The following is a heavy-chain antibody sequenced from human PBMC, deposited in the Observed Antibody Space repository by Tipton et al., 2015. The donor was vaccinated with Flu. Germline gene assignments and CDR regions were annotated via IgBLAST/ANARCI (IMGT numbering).Heavy chain of an antibody. D-gene: IGHD6-19*01. J-gene: IGHJ4*02. V-gene: IGHV3-21*01. Sequence: SLRLSCAASGFPFDDYGMNWARQAPGKGLEWVSTINSGGNYIIYADSMKGRFTISRDNAKKSLYLQMNNLRVEDTAVYYCARDVSHNNGWYYFDSWGQGTLVTVSS. CDR2: INSGGNYI. CDR1: GFPFDDYG. CDR3: ARDVSHNNGWYYFDS.